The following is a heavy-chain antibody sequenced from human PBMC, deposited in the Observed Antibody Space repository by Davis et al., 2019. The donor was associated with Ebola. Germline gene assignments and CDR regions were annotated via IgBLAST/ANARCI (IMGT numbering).Heavy chain of an antibody. CDR1: GFTVSSNS. Sequence: GESLKISCAASGFTVSSNSMSWVRQAPGKGLEWVSVIYRSGTTHHADSVRGRFTISRDNSKNSLYLQMNSLRDEDTAVYYCARDRRPGDFWSGYYFYYYGMDVWGKGTTVTVSS. CDR2: IYRSGTT. CDR3: ARDRRPGDFWSGYYFYYYGMDV. D-gene: IGHD3-3*01. J-gene: IGHJ6*04. V-gene: IGHV3-66*01.